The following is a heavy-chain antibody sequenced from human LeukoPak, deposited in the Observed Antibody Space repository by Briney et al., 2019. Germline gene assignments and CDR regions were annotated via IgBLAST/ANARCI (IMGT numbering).Heavy chain of an antibody. D-gene: IGHD3-22*01. V-gene: IGHV1-18*01. Sequence: ASVKVSCKASGYTFTSYGISWVRQAPGQGLEWMGWISAYNGNTNYAQKLQGRVTMTTDTSTSTAYMELRSLRSDDTAVYYCARVVYSYDSSGYYSDYWGQGTLVTVSS. CDR3: ARVVYSYDSSGYYSDY. CDR2: ISAYNGNT. J-gene: IGHJ4*02. CDR1: GYTFTSYG.